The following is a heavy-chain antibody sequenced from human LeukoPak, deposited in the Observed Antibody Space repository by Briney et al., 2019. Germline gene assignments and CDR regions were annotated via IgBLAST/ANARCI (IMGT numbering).Heavy chain of an antibody. CDR2: IKQDGSEK. J-gene: IGHJ3*02. Sequence: GGSLRLSCAASGFTFSSYWMSWVRQAPGKGLEWVANIKQDGSEKYYVDSVKGRFTISRDNAKNSLYLQMDSLRAEDTAVYYCARDPRTPTDAFDIWGQGTMVTVSS. V-gene: IGHV3-7*01. CDR1: GFTFSSYW. CDR3: ARDPRTPTDAFDI. D-gene: IGHD2-15*01.